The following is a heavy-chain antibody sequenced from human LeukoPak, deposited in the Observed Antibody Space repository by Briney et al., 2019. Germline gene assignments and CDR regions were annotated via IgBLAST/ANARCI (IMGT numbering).Heavy chain of an antibody. CDR1: GFTFSSYS. CDR2: IGSSSSTI. D-gene: IGHD3-10*01. V-gene: IGHV3-48*04. CDR3: ARDWFYGSGSYVVFDY. J-gene: IGHJ4*02. Sequence: PGGSLRLSCAASGFTFSSYSMNWVRQAPGKGLEWVSYIGSSSSTIYYADSVKGRFTISRDNAKNSLYLQMNSLRAEDTAVYYCARDWFYGSGSYVVFDYWGQGTLVTVSS.